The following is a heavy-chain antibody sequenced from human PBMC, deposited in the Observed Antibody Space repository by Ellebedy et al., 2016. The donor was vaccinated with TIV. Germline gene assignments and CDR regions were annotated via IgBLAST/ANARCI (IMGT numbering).Heavy chain of an antibody. V-gene: IGHV4-39*07. Sequence: MPSETLSLTCTVSGGSISNSDHYWNWIRQPPVKGLEWIGSIYYRGSAYYNPSRKSRVTVSVDTSKNQFSLNLSSVTAADTAVYYCARDPDLPRGRFDTWGQGTLVNVSS. CDR2: IYYRGSA. CDR1: GGSISNSDHY. CDR3: ARDPDLPRGRFDT. D-gene: IGHD1-14*01. J-gene: IGHJ5*02.